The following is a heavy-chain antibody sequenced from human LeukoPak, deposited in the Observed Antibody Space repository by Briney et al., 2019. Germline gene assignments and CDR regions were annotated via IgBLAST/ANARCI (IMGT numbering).Heavy chain of an antibody. V-gene: IGHV3-7*01. CDR3: ARDGTAAGLYFDL. Sequence: GGSLRLTCEVSGFTFTDYWMNGVRQAPGKGPEWVASIRQDGSEKTYVDSVKGRFTISRDNTKNSLSLQLNGLRAEDTAVYYCARDGTAAGLYFDLWGQGTLVTVSS. D-gene: IGHD6-13*01. J-gene: IGHJ4*01. CDR1: GFTFTDYW. CDR2: IRQDGSEK.